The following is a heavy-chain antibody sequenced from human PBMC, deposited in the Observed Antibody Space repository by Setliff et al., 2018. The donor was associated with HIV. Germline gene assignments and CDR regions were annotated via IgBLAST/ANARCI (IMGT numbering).Heavy chain of an antibody. CDR1: AASIRSHY. D-gene: IGHD2-21*02. J-gene: IGHJ4*02. Sequence: SETLSLTCTVSAASIRSHYWSWIRQSPGKGLEWIGNFYYTGSTDYNPSFKSRLTISVDASKNQISLKLTSVTAADTAIYFCAREGDGIDYWGQGILVTVSS. V-gene: IGHV4-59*11. CDR3: AREGDGIDY. CDR2: FYYTGST.